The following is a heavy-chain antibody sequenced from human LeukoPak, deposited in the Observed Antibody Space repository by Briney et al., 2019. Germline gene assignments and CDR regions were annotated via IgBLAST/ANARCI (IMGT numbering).Heavy chain of an antibody. CDR1: GYTFTSYY. CDR3: ARSTTVVTRLDY. J-gene: IGHJ4*02. D-gene: IGHD4-17*01. Sequence: ASVKVSCKASGYTFTSYYMHWVRQAPGQGLEWMGIINPSGGSTSYAQKFQGRVTITADKSTSTAYMELSSLRSEDTAVYYCARSTTVVTRLDYWGQGTLVTVSS. CDR2: INPSGGST. V-gene: IGHV1-46*01.